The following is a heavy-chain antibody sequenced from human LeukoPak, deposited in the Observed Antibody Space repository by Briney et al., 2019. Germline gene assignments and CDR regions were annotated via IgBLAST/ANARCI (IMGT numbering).Heavy chain of an antibody. CDR1: GGSISSSTW. D-gene: IGHD3-16*02. V-gene: IGHV4-4*02. J-gene: IGHJ4*02. CDR3: ARDRYDNEPDFDY. CDR2: IYHSGST. Sequence: SETLSLTCAVSGGSISSSTWWSWVRQPPGKGLEWIGEIYHSGSTNYNPSLKSRVTISVDRSKNQFSLKMSSVTAADTAVYYCARDRYDNEPDFDYWGQGTLVTVSS.